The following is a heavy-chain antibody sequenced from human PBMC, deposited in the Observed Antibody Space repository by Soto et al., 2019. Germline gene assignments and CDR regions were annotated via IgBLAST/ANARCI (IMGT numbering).Heavy chain of an antibody. Sequence: SETLSLTCTVSCGSISSYYWSWIRQPPGKGLEWIGSIYYSGSTNYNPSLKSRVTISVDTSKNQFSLKLSSVTAADTAVYYCAREDPVAVSFDIWGQGTMVTVSS. V-gene: IGHV4-59*01. CDR3: AREDPVAVSFDI. CDR1: CGSISSYY. D-gene: IGHD6-19*01. J-gene: IGHJ3*02. CDR2: IYYSGST.